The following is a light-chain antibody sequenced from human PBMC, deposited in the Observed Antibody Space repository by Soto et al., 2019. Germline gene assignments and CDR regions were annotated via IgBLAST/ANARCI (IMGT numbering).Light chain of an antibody. CDR1: QTISSW. V-gene: IGKV1-5*03. CDR2: EAS. Sequence: DIQMTQSPSTLSGSVGDRVTITCRASQTISSWLAWYQQKPGKAPKLLIYEASSLQSGVPSRFSGSGSGTDFTLTISSLQPEDFATYFCQQLNSYPITFGQGTRLEIK. CDR3: QQLNSYPIT. J-gene: IGKJ5*01.